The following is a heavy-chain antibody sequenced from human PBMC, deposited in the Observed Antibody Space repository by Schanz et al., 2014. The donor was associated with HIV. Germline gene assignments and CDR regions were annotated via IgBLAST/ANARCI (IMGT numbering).Heavy chain of an antibody. D-gene: IGHD6-13*01. CDR2: FIPMLGIP. CDR1: GGTFSSYA. CDR3: ARDLEGWQQLAS. Sequence: QVQLVQSGAEVKKPGSSVKVSCKASGGTFSSYAISWVRQAPGRGLEWMGGFIPMLGIPNYTQHFQGRVTLTADKSTSTVYMELRSLRSEDTAVYYCARDLEGWQQLASWGQGTLVTVSS. J-gene: IGHJ5*02. V-gene: IGHV1-69*09.